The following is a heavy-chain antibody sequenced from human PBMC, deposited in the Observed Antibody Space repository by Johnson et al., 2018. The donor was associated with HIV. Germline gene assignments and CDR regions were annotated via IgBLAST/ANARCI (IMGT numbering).Heavy chain of an antibody. CDR2: INWNGDST. CDR1: GFTFDDYG. Sequence: VHLVESGGGVIRPGGSLRLSCAASGFTFDDYGVSWVRQAPGKGLEWVSGINWNGDSTDYADSVKGRFTISRDNAKNSLFLQMNSLRAEDTALYYCARVSDDYGGNPASWGAFDIWGQGTMVTVSS. V-gene: IGHV3-20*04. J-gene: IGHJ3*02. CDR3: ARVSDDYGGNPASWGAFDI. D-gene: IGHD4-23*01.